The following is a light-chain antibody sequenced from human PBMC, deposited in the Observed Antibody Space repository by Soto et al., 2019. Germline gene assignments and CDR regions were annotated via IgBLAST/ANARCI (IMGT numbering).Light chain of an antibody. CDR1: NSNIGSNY. Sequence: QSVLTQPPSASGTPGQRVTISCSGGNSNIGSNYVHWYRQLPGTAPQLLIYNNHQRPSGVPDRFSASKSGSSASLDVSGLRSEDGADYFCAAWDASLSCWVFGGGTKVTVL. V-gene: IGLV1-47*02. J-gene: IGLJ3*02. CDR3: AAWDASLSCWV. CDR2: NNH.